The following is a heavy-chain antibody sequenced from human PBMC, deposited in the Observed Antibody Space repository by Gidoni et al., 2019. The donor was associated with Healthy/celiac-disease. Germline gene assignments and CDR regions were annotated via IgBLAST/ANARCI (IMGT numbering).Heavy chain of an antibody. V-gene: IGHV3-33*01. CDR3: AGAPARPYSSASLDY. CDR1: GFTVSSYG. D-gene: IGHD6-6*01. CDR2: IWYDGSHQ. J-gene: IGHJ4*02. Sequence: QVQLVESGGGVVQPGRSLRLSCAASGFTVSSYGMHGVRQAPGKGLEWVAFIWYDGSHQSHANTVRGRFTISRDNSETTLYLQMNSLRADDTAVYYCAGAPARPYSSASLDYWGQGTLVTVSS.